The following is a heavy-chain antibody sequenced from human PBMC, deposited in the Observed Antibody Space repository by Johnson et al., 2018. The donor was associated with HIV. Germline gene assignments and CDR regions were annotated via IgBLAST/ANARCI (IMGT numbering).Heavy chain of an antibody. Sequence: QEQLVESGGGVVQPGRSLRLSCAASGFTFSSYAMHWVRQAPGKGLEWVAVISYDGSNKYYADSVKGRFTISRDNSKNTLYLQMGSLRAEDMAVYYCARDSIPYVVVTLGAFDIWGQGTMVTVSS. CDR2: ISYDGSNK. V-gene: IGHV3-30*14. CDR3: ARDSIPYVVVTLGAFDI. J-gene: IGHJ3*02. CDR1: GFTFSSYA. D-gene: IGHD3-22*01.